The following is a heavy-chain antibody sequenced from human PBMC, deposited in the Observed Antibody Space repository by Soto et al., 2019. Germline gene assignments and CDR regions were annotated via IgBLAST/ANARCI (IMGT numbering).Heavy chain of an antibody. J-gene: IGHJ5*02. D-gene: IGHD5-18*01. CDR3: ARDRYSYGYNWFDP. CDR1: GFTFSSYT. CDR2: ISYDGSNK. Sequence: GSLRLSCAASGFTFSSYTMHWVRQAPGKGLEWVAVISYDGSNKYYADSVKGRFTISRDNSKNTLYLQMNSLRAEDTAVYYCARDRYSYGYNWFDPWGQGTLVTVSS. V-gene: IGHV3-30-3*01.